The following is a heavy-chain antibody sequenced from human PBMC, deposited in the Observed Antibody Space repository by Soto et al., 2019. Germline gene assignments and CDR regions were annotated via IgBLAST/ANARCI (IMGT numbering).Heavy chain of an antibody. CDR2: IIPIIGII. Sequence: QVQLVQSGAEVKKPGSSVQVSCKASGGTFSTYTITWVRQAPGQGLEWMGRIIPIIGIINYAQKLQGRVTITADKFTGTAYMELTRLRSHDTAVYYCAGEPDCHYNDSHAYSYPWGQGTLVTVSS. J-gene: IGHJ5*02. V-gene: IGHV1-69*08. CDR1: GGTFSTYT. D-gene: IGHD3-22*01. CDR3: AGEPDCHYNDSHAYSYP.